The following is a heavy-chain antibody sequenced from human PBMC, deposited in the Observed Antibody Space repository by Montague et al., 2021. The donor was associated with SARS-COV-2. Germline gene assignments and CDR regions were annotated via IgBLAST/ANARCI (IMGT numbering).Heavy chain of an antibody. CDR2: IYYSGTT. CDR3: ARQGGYCSGGSCYGPFDY. Sequence: SETLSLTCTASGGSISSSTYYWGWIRQPPGKGLEWIGSIYYSGTTYYNPSLKSRVTISVDTSKNRFSLKPSSVTAADTAVYYCARQGGYCSGGSCYGPFDYWGQGTLVTVSS. V-gene: IGHV4-39*01. J-gene: IGHJ4*02. D-gene: IGHD2-15*01. CDR1: GGSISSSTYY.